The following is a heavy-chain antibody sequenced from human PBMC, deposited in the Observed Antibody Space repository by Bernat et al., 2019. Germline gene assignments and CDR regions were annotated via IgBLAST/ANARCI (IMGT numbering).Heavy chain of an antibody. CDR1: GSTFRSYG. CDR2: ISYDGSKI. Sequence: QVLLVESGGGVVQPGRSLRLSCAASGSTFRSYGIHWVRQAPGKGLEWVAAISYDGSKIFDADSVKGRFTISRDNSKSTSYLQMNSLRAEDTAVYYCAKQLGGAYDSSGYYGVHYWGQGTLVTVSS. CDR3: AKQLGGAYDSSGYYGVHY. J-gene: IGHJ4*02. D-gene: IGHD3-22*01. V-gene: IGHV3-30*18.